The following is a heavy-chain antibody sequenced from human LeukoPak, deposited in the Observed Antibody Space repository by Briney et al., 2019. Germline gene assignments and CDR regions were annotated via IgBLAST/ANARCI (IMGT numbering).Heavy chain of an antibody. CDR2: IYPGDSDT. V-gene: IGHV5-51*01. CDR3: ARQDGFAQYYFDC. Sequence: GESLKISCQGSGCSFASYWIGWVGQIPGKGLEWIGIIYPGDSDTRYSPSFQGQVTISADKSISTAYLQWSSLKASDTAMYYCARQDGFAQYYFDCWGQGTVVTVSS. D-gene: IGHD6-19*01. CDR1: GCSFASYW. J-gene: IGHJ4*02.